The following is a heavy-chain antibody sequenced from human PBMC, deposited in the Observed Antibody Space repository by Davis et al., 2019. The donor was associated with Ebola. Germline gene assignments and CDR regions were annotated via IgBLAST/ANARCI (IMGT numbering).Heavy chain of an antibody. D-gene: IGHD6-13*01. J-gene: IGHJ4*02. CDR1: GGSSSSGNYY. Sequence: PSETLSLTCRVSGGSSSSGNYYWCWIRQPPGKGLEWIGYISYSGSTNYNPYLKSRVTISVDTSKNQFSLKLSSVTAADTAVYYCARGRGSSSWYWGYWGQGTLVSVSS. V-gene: IGHV4-61*01. CDR2: ISYSGST. CDR3: ARGRGSSSWYWGY.